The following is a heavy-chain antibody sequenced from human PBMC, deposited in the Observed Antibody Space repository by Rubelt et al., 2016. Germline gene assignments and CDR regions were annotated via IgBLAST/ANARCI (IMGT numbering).Heavy chain of an antibody. CDR1: GLTFSSSA. CDR2: ISYDGSNK. J-gene: IGHJ4*02. Sequence: GLTFSSSAMHWVRQAPDKGLEWLAVISYDGSNKYYADSVKGRFTISRDNSKNTLYLQLTSLRAEDTAVYYCAKDRRGNWNYVGAFDNWGQGTLVTVSS. CDR3: AKDRRGNWNYVGAFDN. D-gene: IGHD1-7*01. V-gene: IGHV3-30*04.